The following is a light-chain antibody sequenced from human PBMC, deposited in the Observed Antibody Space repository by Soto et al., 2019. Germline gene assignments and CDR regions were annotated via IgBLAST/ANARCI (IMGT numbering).Light chain of an antibody. V-gene: IGKV4-1*01. CDR2: WAS. CDR1: QSVLYKNKND. J-gene: IGKJ3*01. Sequence: DIGMTQSPASLAVSLGERATINCKSSQSVLYKNKNDLAWYQQQPGQPPKLLISWASTRESGVPDRFSGSGSVTDFTLSISSMQSEDVAVYYCQQYYGTPFTLGAGTKVYI. CDR3: QQYYGTPFT.